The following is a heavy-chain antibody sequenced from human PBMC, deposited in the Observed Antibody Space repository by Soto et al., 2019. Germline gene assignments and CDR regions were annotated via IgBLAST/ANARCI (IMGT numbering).Heavy chain of an antibody. CDR2: IIPIFGTA. V-gene: IGHV1-69*13. J-gene: IGHJ1*01. D-gene: IGHD1-26*01. Sequence: ASVKVSCKASGGTFSSYAISWVRQAPGQGLEWMGGIIPIFGTANYAQRFQGRVTITADESTSTAYMELSSLRSEDTAVYYCAILKPFPRDGYTLVGYFQHWGQGTLVTVSS. CDR3: AILKPFPRDGYTLVGYFQH. CDR1: GGTFSSYA.